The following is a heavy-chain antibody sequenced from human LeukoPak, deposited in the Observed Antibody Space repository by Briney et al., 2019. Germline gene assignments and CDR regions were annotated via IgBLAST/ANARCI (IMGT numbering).Heavy chain of an antibody. V-gene: IGHV3-20*04. CDR1: GFTFDDYG. Sequence: GGSLRLSCAASGFTFDDYGMSWVRHAPGKGLEWVSGINWNGGSTVYADSVKGRFTISRDNAKNSLYLQMNSLRAEDTALYYCARGHYCGGDCYAFDIWGQGTMVTVSS. J-gene: IGHJ3*02. D-gene: IGHD2-21*02. CDR3: ARGHYCGGDCYAFDI. CDR2: INWNGGST.